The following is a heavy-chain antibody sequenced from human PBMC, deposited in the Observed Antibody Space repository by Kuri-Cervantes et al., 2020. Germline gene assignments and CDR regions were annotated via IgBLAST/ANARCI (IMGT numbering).Heavy chain of an antibody. CDR1: GYTFISYY. CDR3: ATLYSSGAGVDY. D-gene: IGHD6-19*01. CDR2: FDPEDGET. J-gene: IGHJ4*02. V-gene: IGHV1-24*01. Sequence: ASVKVSCKASGYTFISYYMHWVRQAPGKGLEWMGGFDPEDGETIYAQKFQGRVTMTEDTSTDTAYMELSSLRSEDTAVYYCATLYSSGAGVDYWGQGTLVTVSS.